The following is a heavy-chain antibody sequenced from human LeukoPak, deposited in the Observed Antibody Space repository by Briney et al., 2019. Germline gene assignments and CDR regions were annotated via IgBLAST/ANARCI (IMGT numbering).Heavy chain of an antibody. D-gene: IGHD3-9*01. CDR2: TSTYNGDT. CDR3: ARDPGQYYDILTGYCTPYYFDY. J-gene: IGHJ4*02. CDR1: GYTFTNYG. Sequence: ASVKVSCKASGYTFTNYGISWVRQAPGQGLEWMGWTSTYNGDTDYAQKLQGRVTMTADTSTSTAYMELRSLTSDDTAVYYCARDPGQYYDILTGYCTPYYFDYWGQGTLVTVSS. V-gene: IGHV1-18*01.